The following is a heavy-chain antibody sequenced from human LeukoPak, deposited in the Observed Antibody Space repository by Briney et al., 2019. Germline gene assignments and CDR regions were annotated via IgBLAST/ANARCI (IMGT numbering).Heavy chain of an antibody. J-gene: IGHJ4*02. Sequence: PGGSLRLSCAASGFTFSSHAMSWVRQAPGKGLEWVSAISGSGGSTYYADSVKGRFTISRDNSKNTLYLQMNSLRAEDTAVYYCAKDNYPRYYYDSSGYSDWGQGTLVTVSS. D-gene: IGHD3-22*01. CDR2: ISGSGGST. CDR1: GFTFSSHA. CDR3: AKDNYPRYYYDSSGYSD. V-gene: IGHV3-23*01.